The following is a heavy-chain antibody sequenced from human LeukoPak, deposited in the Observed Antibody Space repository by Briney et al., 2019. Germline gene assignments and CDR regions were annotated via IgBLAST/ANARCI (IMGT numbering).Heavy chain of an antibody. CDR3: TGGDY. V-gene: IGHV3-73*01. Sequence: GGSLRLSCAASGFTFTDFAMHWVRQASGKGLEWVGRIRSKPNNYATEYAASVKGRFTISRDDSKNTAYLQMTSLKTEDAAVYYCTGGDYWGQGTLVTVSS. CDR2: IRSKPNNYAT. CDR1: GFTFTDFA. J-gene: IGHJ4*02.